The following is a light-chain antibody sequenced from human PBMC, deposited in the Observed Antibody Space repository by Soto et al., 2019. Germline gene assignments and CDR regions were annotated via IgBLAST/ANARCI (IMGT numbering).Light chain of an antibody. J-gene: IGKJ1*01. Sequence: IVLTQSPGTLSLSPGERATLSCRASQSVRSSYLAWYQQILGQAPRLLIYAASSRATGIPDRFSGSGSGTDFTLTISRLEPEDFAMYYCQQYGSSPGTFGQGTKVEIK. CDR2: AAS. CDR1: QSVRSSY. CDR3: QQYGSSPGT. V-gene: IGKV3-20*01.